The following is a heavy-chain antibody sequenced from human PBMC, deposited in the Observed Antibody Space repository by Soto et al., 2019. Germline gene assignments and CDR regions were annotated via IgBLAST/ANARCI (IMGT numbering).Heavy chain of an antibody. CDR1: GFTFDDYG. CDR3: ARAGLGYSSGSKALDY. D-gene: IGHD6-19*01. CDR2: INWNGGST. Sequence: GGSLRLSCAASGFTFDDYGMSWVRQAPGKGLEWVSGINWNGGSTGYADSVKGRFTISRDNAKNSLYLQMNSLRAEDTALYHCARAGLGYSSGSKALDYWGQGTLVTVSS. J-gene: IGHJ4*02. V-gene: IGHV3-20*01.